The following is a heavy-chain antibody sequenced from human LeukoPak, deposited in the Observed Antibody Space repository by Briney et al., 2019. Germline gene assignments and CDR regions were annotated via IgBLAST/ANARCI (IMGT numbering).Heavy chain of an antibody. Sequence: ASVKVSCKASGYTFTSYGISWVRQAPGQGLEWMGWISAYNTNTNYAQKLQGRVTMTTDTSTSTAYMELSSLRSEDTAVYYCARGRYYYDSTGYYPRKAYYYYYYYMDVWGKGTTVTVSS. CDR3: ARGRYYYDSTGYYPRKAYYYYYYYMDV. J-gene: IGHJ6*03. V-gene: IGHV1-18*01. D-gene: IGHD3-22*01. CDR2: ISAYNTNT. CDR1: GYTFTSYG.